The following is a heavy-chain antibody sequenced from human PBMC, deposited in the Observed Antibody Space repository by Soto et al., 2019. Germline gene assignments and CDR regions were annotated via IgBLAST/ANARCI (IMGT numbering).Heavy chain of an antibody. CDR3: SRGGDPYQHGH. D-gene: IGHD2-2*01. J-gene: IGHJ4*02. CDR1: GGSLNIGTYY. Sequence: LSLPWTVPGGSLNIGTYYLSWIRQPPGKGLEWIGFIHYSGSTNYNPSLKGRVTMSVDTSKNQFSLKLTSVNTADTAIYYCSRGGDPYQHGHWGQGTLVTVSS. CDR2: IHYSGST. V-gene: IGHV4-61*01.